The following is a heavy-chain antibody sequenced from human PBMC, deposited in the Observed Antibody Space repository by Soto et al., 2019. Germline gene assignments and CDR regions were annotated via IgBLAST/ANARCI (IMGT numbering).Heavy chain of an antibody. CDR1: GGSISSYY. CDR2: IYYSGST. V-gene: IGHV4-59*01. CDR3: ARERWHDY. J-gene: IGHJ4*02. Sequence: PSETLSLTCTVSGGSISSYYWSWIRQPPGKGLEWIGYIYYSGSTNYNPSLKSRVAISVDTSKNQFSLKLSSVTAADTAVYYCARERWHDYWGQGTLVTVSS.